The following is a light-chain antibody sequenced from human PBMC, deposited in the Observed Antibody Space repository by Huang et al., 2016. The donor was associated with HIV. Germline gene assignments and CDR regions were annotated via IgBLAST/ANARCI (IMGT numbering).Light chain of an antibody. J-gene: IGKJ5*01. CDR1: QDISNY. V-gene: IGKV1-33*01. CDR3: QQYDNLLSIT. CDR2: GAS. Sequence: DIQMTQSPSSLSASVGDRVTITCQASQDISNYLNWYQQKPGKAPKLLIYGASNLEKGVPSRFSGSGSGTDFTFTISSLQPEDIATYYCQQYDNLLSITFGQGTRLEIK.